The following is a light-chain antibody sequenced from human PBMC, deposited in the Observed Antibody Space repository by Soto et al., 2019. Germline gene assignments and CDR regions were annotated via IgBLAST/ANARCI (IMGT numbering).Light chain of an antibody. CDR1: QGIRND. V-gene: IGKV1-17*01. CDR3: LQQNSYPLT. CDR2: VAS. J-gene: IGKJ4*01. Sequence: DIQMTQSPSSLSASVGDRVTITCRASQGIRNDLAWYQEKPGKAPKRLIYVASRLQSGVPSRFSGSGSGTEFTHTISSLQPEDSANYYCLQQNSYPLTFGGGTKVEIK.